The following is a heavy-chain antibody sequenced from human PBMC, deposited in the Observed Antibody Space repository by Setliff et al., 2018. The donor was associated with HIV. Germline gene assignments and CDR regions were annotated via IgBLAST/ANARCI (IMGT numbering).Heavy chain of an antibody. Sequence: SETLSLTCTVSGGSISTSRYYWGWIRQPPEKGLEWIGSINYRGNTYYNPSLKSRAATSVDTSKNQISLKLSSVTAADTAVYYCASLDGSESPYIYYYYMDVWGKGTMVTVSS. CDR1: GGSISTSRYY. D-gene: IGHD3-10*01. J-gene: IGHJ6*03. V-gene: IGHV4-39*01. CDR2: INYRGNT. CDR3: ASLDGSESPYIYYYYMDV.